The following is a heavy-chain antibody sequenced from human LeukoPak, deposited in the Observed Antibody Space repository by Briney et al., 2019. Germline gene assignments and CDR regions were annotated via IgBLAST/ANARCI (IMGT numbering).Heavy chain of an antibody. CDR3: ARDDDGGRGEFDY. D-gene: IGHD4-23*01. CDR1: GFTFSSYC. CDR2: INSDGSTT. Sequence: GGSLRLSCAASGFTFSSYCMHWVRQAPGQGLVWVSRINSDGSTTNYADSVKGRFTISRDNAKNTLYLQMNSLRAEDTAVYYWARDDDGGRGEFDYWGHGTLVTVSS. J-gene: IGHJ4*01. V-gene: IGHV3-74*01.